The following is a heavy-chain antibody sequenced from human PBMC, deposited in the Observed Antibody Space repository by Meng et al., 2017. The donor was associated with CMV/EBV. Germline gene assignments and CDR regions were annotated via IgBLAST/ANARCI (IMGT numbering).Heavy chain of an antibody. CDR1: GGSISSSSYY. J-gene: IGHJ4*02. V-gene: IGHV4-39*07. D-gene: IGHD3-3*01. CDR3: ARKYYDFWSGYYYYFDY. CDR2: IYYSGST. Sequence: SETLSLTCTVSGGSISSSSYYWGWIRQPPGKGLEWIGSIYYSGSTYYNPSLKSRVTISVDTSKNQFSLKLSSVTAADTAVYYCARKYYDFWSGYYYYFDYWGQGTLVTVS.